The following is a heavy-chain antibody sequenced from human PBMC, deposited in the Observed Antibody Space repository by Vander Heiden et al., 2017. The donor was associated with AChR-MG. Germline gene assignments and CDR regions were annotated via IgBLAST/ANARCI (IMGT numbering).Heavy chain of an antibody. D-gene: IGHD3-22*01. CDR1: GFTFSSYA. Sequence: EVQLLESGGGLVQPGGSLRLSCAASGFTFSSYAMSWVRQAPGKGLEWVSAIRGSGGSTYYADSVKGRFTISRDNSKNTLYLQMNSLRAEDTAVYYCAKGGDSSGYYYYWGQGTMVTVSS. CDR3: AKGGDSSGYYYY. V-gene: IGHV3-23*01. J-gene: IGHJ3*01. CDR2: IRGSGGST.